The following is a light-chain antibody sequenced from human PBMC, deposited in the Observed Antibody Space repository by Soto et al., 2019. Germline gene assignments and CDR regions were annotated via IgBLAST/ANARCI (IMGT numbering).Light chain of an antibody. CDR1: SSDVGAYNF. Sequence: QSALTQPPSASGSPGQSVTISCTGTSSDVGAYNFVSWYQQHPGKAPKLMIYEVSKRPSGVPDCFSGSKSGNTASLTVSGLQAEDEADYYCTSNAVSNTYVFGTGTKVTVL. CDR2: EVS. V-gene: IGLV2-8*01. CDR3: TSNAVSNTYV. J-gene: IGLJ1*01.